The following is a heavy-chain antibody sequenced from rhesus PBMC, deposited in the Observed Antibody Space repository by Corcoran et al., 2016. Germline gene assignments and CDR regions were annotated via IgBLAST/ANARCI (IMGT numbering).Heavy chain of an antibody. CDR1: GDSISNYW. D-gene: IGHD6-19*01. J-gene: IGHJ6*01. CDR2: INAISGVT. Sequence: QVQLQESGPGLVQNSATLSLTCTVSGDSISNYWWTWVRLPPGKALEWIGEINAISGVTNNHPPLKSGVPFSRDTSKSQFSLRLPSVTAADTAVYYCTRAVENSRTLWGLDSRGQGVVVAVSS. V-gene: IGHV4-80*01. CDR3: TRAVENSRTLWGLDS.